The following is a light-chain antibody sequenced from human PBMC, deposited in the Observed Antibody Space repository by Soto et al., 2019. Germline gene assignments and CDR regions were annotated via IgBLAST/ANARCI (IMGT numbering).Light chain of an antibody. J-gene: IGKJ1*01. CDR3: QQYYSYPLT. Sequence: AIRMTQSPSSLSASTGDRVTITCRASQGISSYLAWYQQKPGKAPKLLISAASTRQSGVPSRFSGSGSGTDFTLTISCLQSEDFATYYCQQYYSYPLTFGQGTKREIK. CDR2: AAS. CDR1: QGISSY. V-gene: IGKV1-8*01.